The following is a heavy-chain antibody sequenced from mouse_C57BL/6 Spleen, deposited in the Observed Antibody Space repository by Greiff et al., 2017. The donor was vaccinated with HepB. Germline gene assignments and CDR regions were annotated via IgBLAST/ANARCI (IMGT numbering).Heavy chain of an antibody. CDR2: ISYDGSN. CDR1: GYSITSGYY. D-gene: IGHD2-4*01. CDR3: ARDNDYDPFDY. Sequence: EVKLMESGPGLVKPSQSLSLTCSVTGYSITSGYYWNWIRQFPGNKLEWMGYISYDGSNNYNPSLKNRISITRDTSKNQFFLKLNSVTTEDTATYYCARDNDYDPFDYWGQGTTLTVSS. V-gene: IGHV3-6*01. J-gene: IGHJ2*01.